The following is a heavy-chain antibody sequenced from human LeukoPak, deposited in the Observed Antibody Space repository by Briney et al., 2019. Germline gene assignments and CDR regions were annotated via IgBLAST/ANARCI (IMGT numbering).Heavy chain of an antibody. J-gene: IGHJ3*02. Sequence: GGSLRLSCAASGFTFSTYGMHWVRQAPGKGLEWVAFIRSDGSNKYYADSVRGRFTISRDNSKNTLYLQMNSLRAEDTAVYYCAKSSVGGAFDIWGQGTIVTVSS. D-gene: IGHD3-10*01. V-gene: IGHV3-30*02. CDR3: AKSSVGGAFDI. CDR1: GFTFSTYG. CDR2: IRSDGSNK.